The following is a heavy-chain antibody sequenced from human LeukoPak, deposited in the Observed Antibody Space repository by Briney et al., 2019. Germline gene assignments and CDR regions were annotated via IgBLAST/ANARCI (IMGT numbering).Heavy chain of an antibody. CDR2: FDPEEAKM. D-gene: IGHD3-3*01. CDR1: GYSVTELS. V-gene: IGHV1-24*01. Sequence: ASVRVSCKVSGYSVTELSMQWVRQAPGKGLECLGGFDPEEAKMVYAQKFQGRVTMTEDTSTDTAYMELPGLTSEDTAVYYCATRSGDFWSGYVDWGQGTLVAVSS. J-gene: IGHJ4*02. CDR3: ATRSGDFWSGYVD.